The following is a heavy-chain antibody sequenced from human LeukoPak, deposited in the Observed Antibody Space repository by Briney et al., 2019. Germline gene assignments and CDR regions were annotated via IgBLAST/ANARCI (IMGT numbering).Heavy chain of an antibody. CDR1: GFTFSSYG. V-gene: IGHV3-30*18. D-gene: IGHD3-22*01. J-gene: IGHJ4*02. Sequence: GGSLRLSCAASGFTFSSYGMHWVRQAPGKGLEWVAVISYDGSNKYYADSVKGRFTISRDNSKNTLYLQMNSLRAEDTAVYYCAKDSYDSSPGLFDYWGQGTLVTVSS. CDR2: ISYDGSNK. CDR3: AKDSYDSSPGLFDY.